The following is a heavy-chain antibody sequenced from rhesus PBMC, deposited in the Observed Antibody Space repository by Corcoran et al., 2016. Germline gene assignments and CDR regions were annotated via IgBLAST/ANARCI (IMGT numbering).Heavy chain of an antibody. CDR3: ARGPGYCTGSGCYADWYFDL. D-gene: IGHD2-21*01. Sequence: QVQLVQSGAEVKKPGSSVKVSCKASGYTFTDYYMHWVRQAPRQGLEWMGWNNPYNSNTKYAQKFQGRVTMTRDTSTSTAYMELSSLRSEDTAVYYCARGPGYCTGSGCYADWYFDLWGPGTPITISS. CDR2: NNPYNSNT. J-gene: IGHJ2*01. V-gene: IGHV1S2*01. CDR1: GYTFTDYY.